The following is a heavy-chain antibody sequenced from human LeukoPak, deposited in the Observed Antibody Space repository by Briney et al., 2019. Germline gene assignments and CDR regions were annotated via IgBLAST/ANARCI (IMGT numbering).Heavy chain of an antibody. J-gene: IGHJ4*02. CDR2: IYYSGNT. D-gene: IGHD6-13*01. Sequence: SETLSLTCTVSGASISSYYWSWIRQPPGKGLEWIGYIYYSGNTNYNPSLKSRVTISVDTSRNQFSLKLSSVTAADTAVYYCASYGSSWPNYHFDYWGQGTLVTVSS. CDR3: ASYGSSWPNYHFDY. CDR1: GASISSYY. V-gene: IGHV4-59*08.